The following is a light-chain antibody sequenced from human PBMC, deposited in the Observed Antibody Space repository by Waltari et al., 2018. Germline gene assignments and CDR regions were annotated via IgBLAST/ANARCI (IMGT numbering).Light chain of an antibody. CDR2: DAS. Sequence: EIVLTQSPATLSLYPGERVSLSCKASQTFSNNLAWYQQKPCQTPRLLISDASNRATVIPARFSVSGSGTDFTLTINSLEPEDFAVYYCQHRDNWPLLITFGPGTKVDF. V-gene: IGKV3-11*01. J-gene: IGKJ3*01. CDR1: QTFSNN. CDR3: QHRDNWPLLIT.